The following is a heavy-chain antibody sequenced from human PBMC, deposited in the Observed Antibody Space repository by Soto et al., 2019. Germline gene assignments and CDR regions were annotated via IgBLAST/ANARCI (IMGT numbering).Heavy chain of an antibody. CDR2: INAGNGNT. D-gene: IGHD3-10*01. Sequence: ASVKVSCKASGYTFPSYAMHWVRQAPGQRLEWMGWINAGNGNTKYSQKFQGRVTITRDTSASTAYMELSSLRSEDTAVYYCASVVLWFGELAFDIWGQGTMVTVSS. J-gene: IGHJ3*02. V-gene: IGHV1-3*01. CDR3: ASVVLWFGELAFDI. CDR1: GYTFPSYA.